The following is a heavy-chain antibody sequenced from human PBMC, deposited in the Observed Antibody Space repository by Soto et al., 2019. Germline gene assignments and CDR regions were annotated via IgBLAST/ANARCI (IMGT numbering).Heavy chain of an antibody. V-gene: IGHV4-31*03. Sequence: PSETLSLTCTVSGGSIRSGGYYWSWIRQHSGKGLEWIGYISYSGTTYYNPSLESRVTISADTSKNQFSLKLISVTAADTAVYYCARRVGTAGLFDYWGQGTLVTSPQ. CDR1: GGSIRSGGYY. D-gene: IGHD6-13*01. CDR3: ARRVGTAGLFDY. J-gene: IGHJ4*02. CDR2: ISYSGTT.